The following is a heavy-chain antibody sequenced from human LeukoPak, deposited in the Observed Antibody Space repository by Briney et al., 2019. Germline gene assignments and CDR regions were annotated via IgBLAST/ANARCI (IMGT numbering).Heavy chain of an antibody. Sequence: GASVKVSCKASGGTFSSYAISWVRPAPGQGLEWMGGIIPIFGTANYAQKFQGRVTITADKSTSTAYMELSSLRSEDTAVYYCARGAAAGTPDFQHWGQGTLVTVSS. J-gene: IGHJ1*01. V-gene: IGHV1-69*06. CDR2: IIPIFGTA. D-gene: IGHD6-13*01. CDR1: GGTFSSYA. CDR3: ARGAAAGTPDFQH.